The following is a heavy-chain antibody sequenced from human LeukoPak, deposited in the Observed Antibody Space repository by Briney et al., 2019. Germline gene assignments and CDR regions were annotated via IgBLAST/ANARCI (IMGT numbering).Heavy chain of an antibody. CDR1: GFTVGDSY. J-gene: IGHJ4*02. CDR2: ISGGGGTT. CDR3: AKASTFGELNRPFDY. Sequence: GGSLRLSCAASGFTVGDSYMSWVRQAPGKGLEWVSVISGGGGTTYYSDSVKGRFTISRDNSKNTLYLQMNSLRAEDTAVYYCAKASTFGELNRPFDYWGQGTLVTVSS. V-gene: IGHV3-23*01. D-gene: IGHD3-10*01.